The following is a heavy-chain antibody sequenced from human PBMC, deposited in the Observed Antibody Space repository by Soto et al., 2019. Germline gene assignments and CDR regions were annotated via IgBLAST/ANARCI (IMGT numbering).Heavy chain of an antibody. CDR2: IYYSGST. CDR3: ARDSPATSSGWYRHSFDP. V-gene: IGHV4-61*01. D-gene: IGHD6-19*01. J-gene: IGHJ5*02. CDR1: GGSVSSGSYY. Sequence: PSETLSLTCTVSGGSVSSGSYYWSWIRQPPGKGLEWIGYIYYSGSTNYNPPLKSRVTISVDTSKNQFSLKLSSVTAADTAVYYCARDSPATSSGWYRHSFDPWGQGTLVTVSS.